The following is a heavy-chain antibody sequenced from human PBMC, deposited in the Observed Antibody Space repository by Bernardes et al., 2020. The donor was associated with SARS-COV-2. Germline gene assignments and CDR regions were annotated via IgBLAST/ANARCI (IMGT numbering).Heavy chain of an antibody. J-gene: IGHJ5*02. D-gene: IGHD6-6*01. CDR2: SIASGRT. V-gene: IGHV4-34*12. CDR3: ARVGWTVAARQGDP. CDR1: GESFSEYY. Sequence: LSLTCAVYGESFSEYYWSWIRQTPGKGLEWIGESIASGRTNHKPSLKSRVTITVDKSKKQVSLKMTSVTAADTAVYYCARVGWTVAARQGDPWGQGTPVTVSS.